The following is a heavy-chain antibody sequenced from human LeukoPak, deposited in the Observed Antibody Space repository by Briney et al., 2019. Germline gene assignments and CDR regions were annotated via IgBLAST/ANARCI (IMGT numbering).Heavy chain of an antibody. CDR1: GFTFSSYS. V-gene: IGHV3-48*01. CDR3: ARDHFWSGLNFDS. D-gene: IGHD3-3*02. CDR2: ISSSSSTI. Sequence: GGSLRLSCAASGFTFSSYSMNWVRRAPGKGLEWVSHISSSSSTIYYADSVKGRFTISRDTAKNSLYLQMNSLRAEDTAVYYCARDHFWSGLNFDSWGQGTLVTVSS. J-gene: IGHJ4*02.